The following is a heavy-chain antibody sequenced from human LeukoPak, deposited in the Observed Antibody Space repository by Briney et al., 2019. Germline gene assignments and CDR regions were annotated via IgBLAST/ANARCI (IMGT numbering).Heavy chain of an antibody. Sequence: GGSLRLSCAASGFTFSGYEMNWVRQAPGKGLEWVSYISSSGTTIYYADSVKGRFTISRDNSKNTLYLQMNSLRAEDTAVYYCARGLYTSSSYNWFDPWGQGTLVTVSS. CDR1: GFTFSGYE. CDR2: ISSSGTTI. V-gene: IGHV3-48*03. J-gene: IGHJ5*02. D-gene: IGHD1-26*01. CDR3: ARGLYTSSSYNWFDP.